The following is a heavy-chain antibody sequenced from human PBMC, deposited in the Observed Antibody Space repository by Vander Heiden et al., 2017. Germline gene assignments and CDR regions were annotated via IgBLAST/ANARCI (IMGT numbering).Heavy chain of an antibody. CDR3: ATLPYFYDSSTYGSFDF. D-gene: IGHD3-22*01. Sequence: QVQLVQSVAEVRKPGASVKVSCKVSGYILTELSMHWVRQAPGKGLEWMGGFDPDDGETIYAQNLQGRVTTTEDTSTNTAYMELSSLRSEDTAVYYCATLPYFYDSSTYGSFDFWGQGTLVTVSS. CDR1: GYILTELS. V-gene: IGHV1-24*01. CDR2: FDPDDGET. J-gene: IGHJ4*02.